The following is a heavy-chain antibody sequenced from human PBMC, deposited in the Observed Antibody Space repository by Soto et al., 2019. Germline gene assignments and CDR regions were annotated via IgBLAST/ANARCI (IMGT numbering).Heavy chain of an antibody. CDR1: GGSISSGGYS. CDR3: ARYLRPKGVVSPFDP. CDR2: IYHSGST. J-gene: IGHJ5*02. D-gene: IGHD2-2*01. V-gene: IGHV4-30-2*02. Sequence: TSETLSLTCAVSGGSISSGGYSWSWIRQPPGKGLEWIGYIYHSGSTYYNPSLKSRVTISVDRSKNQFSLKLSSVTAADTAVYYCARYLRPKGVVSPFDPWGQGTLVTVSS.